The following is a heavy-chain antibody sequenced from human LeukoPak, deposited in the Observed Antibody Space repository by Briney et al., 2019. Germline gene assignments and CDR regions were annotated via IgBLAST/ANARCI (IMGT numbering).Heavy chain of an antibody. J-gene: IGHJ4*02. CDR1: GGTFSSYA. V-gene: IGHV1-69*06. CDR3: ARHTWLAPFDY. D-gene: IGHD6-19*01. CDR2: IIPIFGTA. Sequence: ASVKVSCKASGGTFSSYAISWVRQAPGQGLEWMGGIIPIFGTANYAQKFQGRVTITADKSTSTAYMELSSLRSEDTAVYYCARHTWLAPFDYWGQGTLVTVSS.